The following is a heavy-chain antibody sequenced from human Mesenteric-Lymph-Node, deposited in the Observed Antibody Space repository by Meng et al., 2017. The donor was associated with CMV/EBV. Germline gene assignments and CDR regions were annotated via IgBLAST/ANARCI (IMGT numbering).Heavy chain of an antibody. D-gene: IGHD6-19*01. CDR2: IIPILGIA. V-gene: IGHV1-69*10. Sequence: SVKVSCKASGGTFSSYAISWVRQAPGQGLEWMGGIIPILGIANYVQKFQGRVTITADKSTSTAYMELSSLRSEDTAVYYCARDKGIAVAGTAGHWFDPWGQGTLVTVSS. J-gene: IGHJ5*02. CDR1: GGTFSSYA. CDR3: ARDKGIAVAGTAGHWFDP.